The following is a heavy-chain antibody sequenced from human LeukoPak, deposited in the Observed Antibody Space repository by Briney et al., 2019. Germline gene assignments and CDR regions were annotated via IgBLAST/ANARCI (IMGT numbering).Heavy chain of an antibody. D-gene: IGHD2-8*01. J-gene: IGHJ4*02. CDR2: IVGNGGGI. CDR3: VKDTSTNGFYSICF. CDR1: GFTFSTYA. V-gene: IGHV3-23*01. Sequence: GGSLRLSCAASGFTFSTYAMNWVRQAPGKGLEWVSVIVGNGGGIEYADSVKGRFSVSRDNSKNILYLQMNSLRAEDTAVYYCVKDTSTNGFYSICFWGQGSLVTVSS.